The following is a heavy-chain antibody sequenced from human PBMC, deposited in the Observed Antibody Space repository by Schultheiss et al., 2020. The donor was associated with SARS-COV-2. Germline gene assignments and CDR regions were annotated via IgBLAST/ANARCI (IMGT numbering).Heavy chain of an antibody. CDR1: GFTFSSYG. CDR3: ARDRMGGDPLDY. V-gene: IGHV3-23*01. CDR2: ISGSGGST. J-gene: IGHJ4*02. Sequence: GGSLRLSCAASGFTFSSYGMHWVRQAPGKGLEWVSAISGSGGSTYYADSVKGRFTISRDNSKNTLYLQMNSLRAEDTAVYYCARDRMGGDPLDYWGQGTLVTVSS. D-gene: IGHD4-17*01.